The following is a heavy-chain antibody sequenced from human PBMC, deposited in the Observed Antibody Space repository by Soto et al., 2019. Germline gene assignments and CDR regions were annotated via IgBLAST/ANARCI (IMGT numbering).Heavy chain of an antibody. J-gene: IGHJ3*02. CDR3: ARGKLGLDAFDI. D-gene: IGHD7-27*01. Sequence: GGSLRLSCAASGFTFSSYGMHWVRQAPGKGLEWVAVIWYDGSNKYYADSVKGRFTISRDNSKNTLYLQMNSLRAEDTAVYYCARGKLGLDAFDIWGQGTMVTVSS. CDR2: IWYDGSNK. CDR1: GFTFSSYG. V-gene: IGHV3-33*01.